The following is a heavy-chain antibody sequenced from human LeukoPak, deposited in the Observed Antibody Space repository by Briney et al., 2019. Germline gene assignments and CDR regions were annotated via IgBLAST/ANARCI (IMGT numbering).Heavy chain of an antibody. Sequence: GGSLRLSCAASGFTFSSYGMHWVRQAPGEGLEWVAVIWYDGSNKYYADSVKGRFTISRDNSKNTLYLQMNSLRAEDTAVYYCARDLGSSGVWGQGTLVTVSS. CDR3: ARDLGSSGV. V-gene: IGHV3-33*01. D-gene: IGHD6-19*01. J-gene: IGHJ4*02. CDR2: IWYDGSNK. CDR1: GFTFSSYG.